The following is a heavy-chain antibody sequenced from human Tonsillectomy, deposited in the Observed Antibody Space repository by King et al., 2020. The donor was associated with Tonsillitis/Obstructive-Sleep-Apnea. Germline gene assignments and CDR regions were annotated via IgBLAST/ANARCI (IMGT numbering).Heavy chain of an antibody. CDR3: ARGVHDRSGYYVPVEY. J-gene: IGHJ4*02. D-gene: IGHD3-22*01. CDR2: IYNSGST. Sequence: QLPESGPGLVKPSQTLSLTCTVSGGSISSGGYYWSWIRQNPGKGLEWIGYIYNSGSTYYNPSLKSRVTISVDTSKNQFSLKLSSVTAADTAVYYCARGVHDRSGYYVPVEYWGQGTLVTVSS. CDR1: GGSISSGGYY. V-gene: IGHV4-31*03.